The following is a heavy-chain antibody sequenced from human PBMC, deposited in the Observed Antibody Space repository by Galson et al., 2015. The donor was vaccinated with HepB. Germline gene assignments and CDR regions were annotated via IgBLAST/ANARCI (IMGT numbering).Heavy chain of an antibody. D-gene: IGHD6-19*01. CDR2: INHSGST. V-gene: IGHV4-34*01. Sequence: SETLSLTCAVYGGSFSGYYWSWIRQPPGKGLEWIGEINHSGSTNYNPSLKSRVTISVDTSKNQFSLKLSSVTAADTAVYYCARLRYSSGWYFFPPETWGQGTTVTVSS. CDR1: GGSFSGYY. CDR3: ARLRYSSGWYFFPPET. J-gene: IGHJ6*02.